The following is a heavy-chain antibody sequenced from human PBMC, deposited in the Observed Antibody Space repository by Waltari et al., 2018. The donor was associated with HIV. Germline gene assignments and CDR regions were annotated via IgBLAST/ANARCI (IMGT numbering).Heavy chain of an antibody. Sequence: QVQLQESGPGLVKPSETLSLTCTVSGYSISSGYYWGWIRQPPGKGLEWIGSMYHSGSTSYNPSLKSRVTMSVDTSKNQCSLKLSSVTAADTAVYYCARRSGEYWYFDLWGRGTLVTVSS. CDR1: GYSISSGYY. CDR2: MYHSGST. D-gene: IGHD7-27*01. V-gene: IGHV4-38-2*02. CDR3: ARRSGEYWYFDL. J-gene: IGHJ2*01.